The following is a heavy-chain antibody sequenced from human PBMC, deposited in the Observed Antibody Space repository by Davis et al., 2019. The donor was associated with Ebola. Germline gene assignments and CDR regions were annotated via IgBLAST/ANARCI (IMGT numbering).Heavy chain of an antibody. V-gene: IGHV4-38-2*02. CDR1: GYSISSGYY. CDR3: ARDRGSQDY. J-gene: IGHJ4*02. Sequence: MPSETLSLTCTVSGYSISSGYYWGWIRQPPGKGLEWIGSIYHSGNTYYNPSLKSRVSISVDTSKNQFSPKLSSVTAADTAVYYCARDRGSQDYWGQGTLVTVSS. D-gene: IGHD1-26*01. CDR2: IYHSGNT.